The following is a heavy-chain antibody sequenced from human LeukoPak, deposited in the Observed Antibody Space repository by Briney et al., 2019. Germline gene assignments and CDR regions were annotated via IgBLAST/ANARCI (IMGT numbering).Heavy chain of an antibody. V-gene: IGHV3-64D*09. CDR1: GFTFSSYV. Sequence: QPGGSLRLSCSASGFTFSSYVMYWVRQAPGKGLEYVSTISSNGGSTYYADSVKGRFTISRDNSKNTLYLQMSSLRAEDTAVYYCVKDYYDSSGYYGGAFDIWGQGTMVTVSS. D-gene: IGHD3-22*01. CDR2: ISSNGGST. J-gene: IGHJ3*02. CDR3: VKDYYDSSGYYGGAFDI.